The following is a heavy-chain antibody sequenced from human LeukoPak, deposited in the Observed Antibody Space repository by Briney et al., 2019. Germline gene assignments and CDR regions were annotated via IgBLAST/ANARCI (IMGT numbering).Heavy chain of an antibody. CDR1: GGTFSSYA. J-gene: IGHJ4*02. V-gene: IGHV1-69*06. D-gene: IGHD3-10*01. CDR2: IIPVFGTA. Sequence: GASVKVSCKASGGTFSSYAISWVRQAPGQGLEWMGGIIPVFGTANYAQKFQGRVTITADKSTSTAYMELSSLRSEDTAVYYCARLHDYYGSGSYYRDYWGQGTLVTVSS. CDR3: ARLHDYYGSGSYYRDY.